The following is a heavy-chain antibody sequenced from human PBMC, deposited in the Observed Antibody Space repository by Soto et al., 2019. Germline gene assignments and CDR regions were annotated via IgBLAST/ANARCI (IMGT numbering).Heavy chain of an antibody. Sequence: EVQVVEWGGGLVQPGGYLRLSCVVSGFTFSGYWMHWVRQAPGKGVVCVSWINGDGSRTKNAASVTGRFTISRDNAKNMLYLQMNSLRVEDTAVYYCARGTIRGQGTLVTVSS. D-gene: IGHD3-3*01. CDR1: GFTFSGYW. V-gene: IGHV3-74*01. CDR3: ARGTI. J-gene: IGHJ4*02. CDR2: INGDGSRT.